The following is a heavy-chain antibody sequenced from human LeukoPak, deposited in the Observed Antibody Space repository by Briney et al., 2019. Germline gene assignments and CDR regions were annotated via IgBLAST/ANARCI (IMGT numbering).Heavy chain of an antibody. V-gene: IGHV3-48*01. CDR3: ARTYERELDY. CDR1: VFPYSSYH. J-gene: IGHJ4*02. CDR2: ISIISSTI. D-gene: IGHD5-12*01. Sequence: GGPLRLSCAASVFPYSSYHMNWVPQAPGKGPEWVSYISIISSTIYYADSVKGRFTISRDDAKNSVYLQMNSLRAVDMAVYYCARTYERELDYWGQGTLVTVSS.